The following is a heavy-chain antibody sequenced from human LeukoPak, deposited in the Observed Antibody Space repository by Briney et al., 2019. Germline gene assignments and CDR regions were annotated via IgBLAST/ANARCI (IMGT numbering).Heavy chain of an antibody. CDR3: AKDGHTLAVAGTYYFDY. CDR1: GFTFSSYA. D-gene: IGHD6-19*01. J-gene: IGHJ4*02. Sequence: GGSLRLSCAASGFTFSSYAMSWVRQAPGKGLEWVSAISGSGGSTYYADSVKGRFTISRDNSKNTLYLQMNSLRAEDTAVYYCAKDGHTLAVAGTYYFDYWGQGTLVTVSS. V-gene: IGHV3-23*01. CDR2: ISGSGGST.